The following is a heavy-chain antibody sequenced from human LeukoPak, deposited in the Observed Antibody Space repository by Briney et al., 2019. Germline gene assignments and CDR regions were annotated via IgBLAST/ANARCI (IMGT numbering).Heavy chain of an antibody. Sequence: GGSLRLSCAASGFTFSSYAMSWVRQAPGKGLEWVSSMSGSGGSTYYADAVKGRFTISRDDSKNTLYLQMNSLRAEDTAVYYCARVRYGELDVWGQGTTVTVSS. CDR1: GFTFSSYA. CDR3: ARVRYGELDV. CDR2: MSGSGGST. V-gene: IGHV3-23*01. D-gene: IGHD4-17*01. J-gene: IGHJ6*02.